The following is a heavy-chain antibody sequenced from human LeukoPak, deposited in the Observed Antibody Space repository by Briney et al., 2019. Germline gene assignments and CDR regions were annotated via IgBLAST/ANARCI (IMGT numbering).Heavy chain of an antibody. Sequence: SETLSLTCTVSGYSISSGYYWGWIRQPPGKGLEWIGSIYHSGSTYYNPSLKSRVTISVDTSKNQFSLKLSSVTAADTAVYYCATHSYGSTPFDYWGQGTLVTVSS. D-gene: IGHD5-18*01. CDR3: ATHSYGSTPFDY. CDR2: IYHSGST. CDR1: GYSISSGYY. V-gene: IGHV4-38-2*02. J-gene: IGHJ4*02.